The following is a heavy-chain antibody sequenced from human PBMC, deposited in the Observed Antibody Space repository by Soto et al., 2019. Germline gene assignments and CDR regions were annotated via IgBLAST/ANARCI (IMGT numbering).Heavy chain of an antibody. J-gene: IGHJ5*02. V-gene: IGHV3-33*01. CDR1: GFTFSSYG. Sequence: GGSLRLSCAASGFTFSSYGMHWVRQAPGKGLEWVAVIWYDGSNKYYADSVKGRFTISRDNSKNTLYLQMNSLRAEDTAVYYCARETMVRVNWFDPWGQGTLVTVSS. CDR2: IWYDGSNK. CDR3: ARETMVRVNWFDP. D-gene: IGHD3-10*01.